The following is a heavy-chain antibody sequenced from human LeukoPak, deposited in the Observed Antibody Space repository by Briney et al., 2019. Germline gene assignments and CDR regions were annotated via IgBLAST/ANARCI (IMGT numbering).Heavy chain of an antibody. D-gene: IGHD6-19*01. Sequence: ASVKASCKASGYTFTSYDINWVRQATGQGLEWMGWMNPNSGNTGYAQKFQGRVTMTRNTSISTAYMELSSLRSEDTAVYYCVIAVAGTAYYYYYYMDVWGKGTTVTVSS. V-gene: IGHV1-8*01. CDR1: GYTFTSYD. J-gene: IGHJ6*03. CDR2: MNPNSGNT. CDR3: VIAVAGTAYYYYYYMDV.